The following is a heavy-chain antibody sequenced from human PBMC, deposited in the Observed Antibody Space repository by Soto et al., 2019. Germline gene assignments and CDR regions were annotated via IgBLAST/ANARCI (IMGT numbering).Heavy chain of an antibody. Sequence: QVQLQESGPGLVKPSETLSLTCTVSGGSISSYYWSWIRQPPGKGLEWIGYIYYSGSTNYNPSLKGRVTISVDQSKIQFSLKLSSVAAADTALYHFARRWGRTVGYWGQGTLVTVSS. CDR3: ARRWGRTVGY. J-gene: IGHJ4*02. CDR2: IYYSGST. V-gene: IGHV4-59*08. CDR1: GGSISSYY. D-gene: IGHD7-27*01.